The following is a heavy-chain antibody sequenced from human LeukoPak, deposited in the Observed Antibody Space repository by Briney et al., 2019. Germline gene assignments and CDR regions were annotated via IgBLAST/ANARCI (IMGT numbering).Heavy chain of an antibody. CDR1: GFSVSSNY. CDR2: IYRDAKT. Sequence: PGGSLRLSCAASGFSVSSNYMSWVRQAPGKGVEWVSVIYRDAKTYYAASVKGRFTISRDISKNTLFLQMTSLRAEDTALYYCAKVKGWYGEGYFDYWGQGTLVTVSS. CDR3: AKVKGWYGEGYFDY. V-gene: IGHV3-53*01. D-gene: IGHD3-10*01. J-gene: IGHJ4*02.